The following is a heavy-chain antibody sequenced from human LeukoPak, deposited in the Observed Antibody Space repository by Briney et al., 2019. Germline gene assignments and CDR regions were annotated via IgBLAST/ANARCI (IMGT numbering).Heavy chain of an antibody. D-gene: IGHD3-22*01. Sequence: ASVNVSCKASGYTFTGYYMHWVRQAPGQGLEWMGWINPNSGGINYAQKFQGRVTMTRDTSISTAYMELSRLRSDDTAVYYCARDKVNSEYYYDSSGYYLHDYWGQGTLVTVSS. CDR2: INPNSGGI. CDR1: GYTFTGYY. J-gene: IGHJ4*02. CDR3: ARDKVNSEYYYDSSGYYLHDY. V-gene: IGHV1-2*02.